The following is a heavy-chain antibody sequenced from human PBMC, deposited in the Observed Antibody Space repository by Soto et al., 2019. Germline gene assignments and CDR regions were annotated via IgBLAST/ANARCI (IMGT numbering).Heavy chain of an antibody. V-gene: IGHV1-46*01. Sequence: QLVQSGGEVKQPGASVKVSCKAPRDTFTSYYINWVRQAPGQGLEWMGVINPHGGSTAYAQKFKGRVTSTRDTSASRVYMEVSSMTSEDTAMYYCARSSGGNFGIIIAGTNWFAPWGQGTLVTVSS. CDR1: RDTFTSYY. CDR2: INPHGGST. J-gene: IGHJ5*02. D-gene: IGHD1-26*01. CDR3: ARSSGGNFGIIIAGTNWFAP.